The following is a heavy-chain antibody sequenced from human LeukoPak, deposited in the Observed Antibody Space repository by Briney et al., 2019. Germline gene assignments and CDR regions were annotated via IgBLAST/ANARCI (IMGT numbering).Heavy chain of an antibody. CDR1: GFTFSSYG. CDR2: IWYDGSNK. D-gene: IGHD5-24*01. CDR3: AREVDMAATFFDY. V-gene: IGHV3-33*01. Sequence: PGRSLRPSCAASGFTFSSYGMHWVRQAPGKGLEWVAVIWYDGSNKYYADSVKGRFTLSRDNSKNTLYLQMNSLRVEDTAVYYCAREVDMAATFFDYWGQGTLVTVSS. J-gene: IGHJ4*02.